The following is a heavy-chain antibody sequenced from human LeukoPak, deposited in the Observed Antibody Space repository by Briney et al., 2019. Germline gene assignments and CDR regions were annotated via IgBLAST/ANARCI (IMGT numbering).Heavy chain of an antibody. CDR3: ASGAVAAPGY. D-gene: IGHD6-19*01. J-gene: IGHJ4*02. CDR2: IYYSGST. CDR1: GGSISSSSYY. V-gene: IGHV4-39*07. Sequence: SETLSLTCTVSGGSISSSSYYWGWIRQPPGKGLEWIGSIYYSGSTYYNPSLKGRVTISVDTSKNQFSLKLSSVTAADTAVYYCASGAVAAPGYWGQGTLVTVSS.